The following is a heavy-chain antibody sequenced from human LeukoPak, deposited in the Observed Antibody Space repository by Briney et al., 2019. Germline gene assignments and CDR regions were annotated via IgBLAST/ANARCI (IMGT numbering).Heavy chain of an antibody. CDR3: ARDIVLMVYSPQGYFDY. V-gene: IGHV4-61*02. D-gene: IGHD2-8*01. CDR2: IYTSGST. Sequence: PAQTLSLTCTVSGGSISSGSYNWSWIRQPAGKGLEWIGRIYTSGSTNYNPSLKSRVTISVDTSKNQFSLKLSSVTAADTAVYYCARDIVLMVYSPQGYFDYWGQGTLVTVSS. CDR1: GGSISSGSYN. J-gene: IGHJ4*02.